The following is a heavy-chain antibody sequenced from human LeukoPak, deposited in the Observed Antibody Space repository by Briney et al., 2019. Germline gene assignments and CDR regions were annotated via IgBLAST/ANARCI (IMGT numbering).Heavy chain of an antibody. CDR1: RFTFSTYS. D-gene: IGHD6-6*01. Sequence: GGSLRLSCAASRFTFSTYSMNWVRQAPGKGLEWVSYISSGSNTIYYADSVKGRFTTSRDNAKNSLYLQMNSLRAEDTAVYYCAREYSSSSGRSFDYWGQGTLVTVSS. CDR2: ISSGSNTI. J-gene: IGHJ4*02. CDR3: AREYSSSSGRSFDY. V-gene: IGHV3-48*01.